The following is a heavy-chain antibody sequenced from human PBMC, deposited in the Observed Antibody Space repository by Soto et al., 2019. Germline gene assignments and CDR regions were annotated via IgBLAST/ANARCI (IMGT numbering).Heavy chain of an antibody. D-gene: IGHD5-12*01. J-gene: IGHJ4*02. V-gene: IGHV1-18*01. Sequence: QVQLGQSGAEVKKRGASVKVSCKASGYTFTSYGISWVRQAPGQGLEWMGWISAYNGNTNYAQKLQGRVTMTTDTSTSTAYMELRSLRSDDTAVYYCAREGHRGYDWTRTMDYWGQGTLVTVSS. CDR1: GYTFTSYG. CDR2: ISAYNGNT. CDR3: AREGHRGYDWTRTMDY.